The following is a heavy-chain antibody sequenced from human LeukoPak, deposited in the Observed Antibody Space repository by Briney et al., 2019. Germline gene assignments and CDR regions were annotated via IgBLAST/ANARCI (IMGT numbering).Heavy chain of an antibody. CDR1: GFTFSTYG. Sequence: GVTLRLSCAASGFTFSTYGMHWVREARGKGLEWVAFIRYDAINKYYADSVKGRFTISRDNSRNTLYLQMNSLRVEDTALYYCAKDGDTVSGTYYFDMDVWGKGTTVTISS. CDR2: IRYDAINK. CDR3: AKDGDTVSGTYYFDMDV. J-gene: IGHJ6*03. V-gene: IGHV3-30*02. D-gene: IGHD1-26*01.